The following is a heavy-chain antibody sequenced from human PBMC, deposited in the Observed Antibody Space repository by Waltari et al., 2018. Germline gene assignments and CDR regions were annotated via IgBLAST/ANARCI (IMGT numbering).Heavy chain of an antibody. V-gene: IGHV3-7*01. CDR2: IYQDGTVK. CDR3: VRDDDGGMGAV. D-gene: IGHD3-16*01. CDR1: GFTFSRFW. J-gene: IGHJ6*02. Sequence: EVQLVESGGGLVQPGGSLRLSCAASGFTFSRFWMSWVRQAPGKGLEWVANIYQDGTVKNYWDSVKGRFTTSRDNARNSLYLQMNSLRVDDTAVYYCVRDDDGGMGAVWGQGTTVTVSS.